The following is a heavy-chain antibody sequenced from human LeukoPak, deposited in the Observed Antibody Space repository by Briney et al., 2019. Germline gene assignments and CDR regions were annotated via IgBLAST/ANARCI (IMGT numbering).Heavy chain of an antibody. CDR1: GGSINSYY. Sequence: SETLSLTCSVSGGSINSYYWSWIRQPPGKGLEWIGYIYYSGTTNYNPSLRSRVTMLVDTSKNQFTLQLSSVTAADTAVYYCARAEVGATIWFDPWGQGTLVTVSS. D-gene: IGHD1-26*01. V-gene: IGHV4-59*01. CDR2: IYYSGTT. J-gene: IGHJ5*02. CDR3: ARAEVGATIWFDP.